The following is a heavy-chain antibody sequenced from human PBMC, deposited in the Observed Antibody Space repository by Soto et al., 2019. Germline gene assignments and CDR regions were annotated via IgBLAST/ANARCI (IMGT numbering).Heavy chain of an antibody. J-gene: IGHJ3*02. CDR2: IYYSGSA. Sequence: SETLSLTCTVSGGSISSGGYYWSWIRQHPGKGLEWIGYIYYSGSAYYNPSLKSRVTISVDTSKNQFSLKLSSVTAADTAVYYCEGYSYGPPYAFDIWGQGTMVTVSS. CDR1: GGSISSGGYY. CDR3: EGYSYGPPYAFDI. D-gene: IGHD5-18*01. V-gene: IGHV4-31*03.